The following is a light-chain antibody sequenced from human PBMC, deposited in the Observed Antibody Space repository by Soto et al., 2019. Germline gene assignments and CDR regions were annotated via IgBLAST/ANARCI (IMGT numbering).Light chain of an antibody. J-gene: IGKJ2*01. CDR1: HDISSW. CDR3: QQGHSFPYT. Sequence: DIQLTQSPSSVSASVGDRFAFTCRASHDISSWLAWYQQKPGKAPRLLIFAASTLQSGVPSRFSGSGSGTDFTLTISSLQPADFATYYCQQGHSFPYTLGQGTKVDIK. V-gene: IGKV1-12*01. CDR2: AAS.